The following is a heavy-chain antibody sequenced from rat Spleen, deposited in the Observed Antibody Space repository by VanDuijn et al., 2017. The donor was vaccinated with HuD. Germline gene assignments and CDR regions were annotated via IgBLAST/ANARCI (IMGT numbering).Heavy chain of an antibody. CDR1: GFTFSDYG. CDR2: ISSDGGRN. Sequence: EVQLVESGGGLVQPGRSLKLSCAASGFTFSDYGMAWVRQAPTKGLEWVATISSDGGRNFYRDSVKGRFTISRDNAKSSLYLQMDSLRSEETATYYWATALPGYNYGVMDAWGQVASVTVSS. D-gene: IGHD1-4*01. CDR3: ATALPGYNYGVMDA. J-gene: IGHJ4*01. V-gene: IGHV5-29*01.